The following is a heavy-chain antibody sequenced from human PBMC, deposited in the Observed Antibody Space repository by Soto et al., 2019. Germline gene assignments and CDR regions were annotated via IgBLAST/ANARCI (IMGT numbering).Heavy chain of an antibody. D-gene: IGHD2-15*01. Sequence: GGSLRLSCAASGFTFSSYWMSWVRQAPGKGLEWVANIKQDGSEKYYVDSVKGRLTISRDNAKNSLYLQMNSLRAEDTAVYYCARDIVVVVAAKRNEDAFDIWGQGTMVTVSS. CDR3: ARDIVVVVAAKRNEDAFDI. CDR1: GFTFSSYW. V-gene: IGHV3-7*03. J-gene: IGHJ3*02. CDR2: IKQDGSEK.